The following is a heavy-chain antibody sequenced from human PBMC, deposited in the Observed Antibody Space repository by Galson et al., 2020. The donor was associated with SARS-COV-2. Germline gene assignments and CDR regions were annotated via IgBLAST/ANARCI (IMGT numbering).Heavy chain of an antibody. Sequence: SVQVSCKASGGTFSSYAISWVRQPPGQGLEWMGGIIPIFSTANYAQKFQGRVTITADESTSTAYLELSSLRSEDTAVYYCARVFHDSSGYYYIFGGMDVWGQGTTVTVSS. CDR1: GGTFSSYA. J-gene: IGHJ6*02. V-gene: IGHV1-69*13. CDR3: ARVFHDSSGYYYIFGGMDV. CDR2: IIPIFSTA. D-gene: IGHD3-22*01.